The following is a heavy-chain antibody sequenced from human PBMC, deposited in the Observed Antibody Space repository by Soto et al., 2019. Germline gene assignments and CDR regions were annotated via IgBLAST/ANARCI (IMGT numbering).Heavy chain of an antibody. CDR1: GFTFENYG. V-gene: IGHV3-23*01. J-gene: IGHJ4*02. CDR2: IRNSGDYT. CDR3: VTDVGFSGPLYDF. D-gene: IGHD3-3*02. Sequence: EVQLLESGGGLVQPGGSLRLSCTASGFTFENYGMSWVRQAPGKGLQWVSTIRNSGDYTHYADSVKGRFTISRDNSKGILYLQMSSLRPGDAAVYYCVTDVGFSGPLYDFWGRGTLVTVSS.